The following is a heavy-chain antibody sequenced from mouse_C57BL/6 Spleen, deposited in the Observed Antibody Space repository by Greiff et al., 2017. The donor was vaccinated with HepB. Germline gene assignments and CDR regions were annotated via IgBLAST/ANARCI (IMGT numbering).Heavy chain of an antibody. CDR1: GYTFTDYY. D-gene: IGHD1-1*01. Sequence: QVQLQQSGAELVRPGASVKLSCKASGYTFTDYYINWVKQRPGQGLEWIARIYPGSGNTYYNEKFKGKATLTAEKSSSTAYMQLSSLTSEDSAVYFCARLYGSSFMDYWGQGTSVTVSS. CDR3: ARLYGSSFMDY. V-gene: IGHV1-76*01. CDR2: IYPGSGNT. J-gene: IGHJ4*01.